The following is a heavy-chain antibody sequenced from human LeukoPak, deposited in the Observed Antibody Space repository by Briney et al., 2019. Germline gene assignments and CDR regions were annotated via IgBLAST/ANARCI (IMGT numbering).Heavy chain of an antibody. D-gene: IGHD1-1*01. Sequence: GESLKISCKGSGYSFTSYWIGWVRQMPRKGLEWMGIIYPGDSDTRYSPSFQGQVTISADKSISNAYLQWSSPKASDTAMYYCARSGISGRLERPGGWFDPWGQGTLVTVSS. V-gene: IGHV5-51*01. CDR2: IYPGDSDT. J-gene: IGHJ5*02. CDR3: ARSGISGRLERPGGWFDP. CDR1: GYSFTSYW.